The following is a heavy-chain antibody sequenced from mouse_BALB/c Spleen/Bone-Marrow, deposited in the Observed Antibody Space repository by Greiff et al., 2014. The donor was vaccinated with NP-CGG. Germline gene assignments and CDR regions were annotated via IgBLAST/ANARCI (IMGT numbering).Heavy chain of an antibody. CDR1: GYTFTSYY. J-gene: IGHJ3*01. V-gene: IGHV1S56*01. D-gene: IGHD1-1*01. CDR3: ARSPGSSPAWFAY. CDR2: IYPGNVNT. Sequence: VMLVESGPELVKPGASVRISCKASGYTFTSYYIHWVKQRPGQGLEWIGWIYPGNVNTKYNEKFKGKATLTADKSSSTAYMQLSSLTSEDSAVYFCARSPGSSPAWFAYWGQGTLVTVSA.